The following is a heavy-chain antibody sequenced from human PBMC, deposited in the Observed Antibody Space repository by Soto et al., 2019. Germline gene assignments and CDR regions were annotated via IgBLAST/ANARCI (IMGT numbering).Heavy chain of an antibody. CDR1: GGSISNSSYY. V-gene: IGHV4-39*02. CDR3: ARVHRRWLNSDY. J-gene: IGHJ4*02. Sequence: QLHLQESGPGLVKPSETLSLTCTVSGGSISNSSYYWGWIRQPPGKGLEWIGHIYYGGTSYSNPSLKGRVTLSVDTSKNHFSLKLKSVTAADTAVYYCARVHRRWLNSDYWGQGTLVTVSS. D-gene: IGHD5-12*01. CDR2: IYYGGTS.